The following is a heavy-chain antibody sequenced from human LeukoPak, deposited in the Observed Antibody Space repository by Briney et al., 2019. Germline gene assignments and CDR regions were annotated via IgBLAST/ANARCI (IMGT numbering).Heavy chain of an antibody. CDR1: GFTFSSYA. V-gene: IGHV3-23*01. CDR2: ISGSGGST. CDR3: AKEAGIAAAGTGGIWYFDY. Sequence: GGSLRLSCAASGFTFSSYAMSWVRQAPGKGLEWVSAISGSGGSTYYADSVKGRFTISRDNSKNTLYLQMNSLRAEDTAVYYCAKEAGIAAAGTGGIWYFDYWGQGTLVTVSS. D-gene: IGHD6-13*01. J-gene: IGHJ4*02.